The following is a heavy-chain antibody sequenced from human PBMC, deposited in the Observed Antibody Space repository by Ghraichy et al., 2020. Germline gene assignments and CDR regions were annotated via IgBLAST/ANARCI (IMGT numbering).Heavy chain of an antibody. CDR3: ARSSVLVRGAKGRYFHL. J-gene: IGHJ2*01. Sequence: SCKASGYSFTSYDINWVRQTTGQGLEWMAWMNPNSGNTGYAQKFQDRVTITRDTSIDTAYMELNSLRSEDTAVYYCARSSVLVRGAKGRYFHLWGRGTLVTVSS. V-gene: IGHV1-8*03. CDR2: MNPNSGNT. CDR1: GYSFTSYD. D-gene: IGHD3-10*01.